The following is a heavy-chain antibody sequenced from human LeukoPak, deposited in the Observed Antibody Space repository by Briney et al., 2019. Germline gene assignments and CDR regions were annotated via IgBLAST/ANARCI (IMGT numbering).Heavy chain of an antibody. Sequence: SETLSLTCTVSGGSISSYYWSWIRQPPGRGLEWIGEINRGGSTEYNASLKSRATISLDTSKNHFSLKVTSVTAADTAVYYCARGYGSGSYYNHWGQGTLVTVSS. V-gene: IGHV4-34*01. CDR1: GGSISSYY. CDR3: ARGYGSGSYYNH. D-gene: IGHD3-10*01. CDR2: INRGGST. J-gene: IGHJ4*02.